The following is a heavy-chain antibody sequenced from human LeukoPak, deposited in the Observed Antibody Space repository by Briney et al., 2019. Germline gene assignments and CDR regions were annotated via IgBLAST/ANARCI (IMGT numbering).Heavy chain of an antibody. CDR1: GYTFTSYA. D-gene: IGHD3-16*02. V-gene: IGHV1-3*01. J-gene: IGHJ4*02. CDR2: INAGNGNT. Sequence: EASVKVPCKASGYTFTSYAMHWVRQAPGQRLEWMGWINAGNGNTKYSQKFQGRVTITRDTSASTAYMELSSLRSEDTAVYYCARAPYGYVRGSYRSNYFDYWGQGTLVTVSS. CDR3: ARAPYGYVRGSYRSNYFDY.